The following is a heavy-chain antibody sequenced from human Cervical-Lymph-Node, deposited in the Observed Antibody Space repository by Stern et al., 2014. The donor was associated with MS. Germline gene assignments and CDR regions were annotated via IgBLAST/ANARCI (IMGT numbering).Heavy chain of an antibody. V-gene: IGHV3-74*01. D-gene: IGHD2-21*01. J-gene: IGHJ4*02. CDR3: VRWLFPNCFDY. CDR1: GFTFSSYW. Sequence: EVQLVESGGGLVQPGGSLRLSCAASGFTFSSYWMHWVRQAPGKGLVWVSRINRDGSSTNYADSVKGRFTISRDTAKNTLYLQMNSLRAEDTAVYYCVRWLFPNCFDYWGQGTLVTVSS. CDR2: INRDGSST.